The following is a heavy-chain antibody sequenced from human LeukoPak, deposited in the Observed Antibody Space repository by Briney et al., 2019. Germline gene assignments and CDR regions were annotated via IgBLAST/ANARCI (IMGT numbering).Heavy chain of an antibody. Sequence: SETLSLTCAVYGETFIHNFWTWIRQPPGKGLEWIGSIYYSGSTYYNPSLKSRVTISVDTSKNQFSLKLSSVTAADTAVYYCARGLWSGYLGFYWFDPWGQGTLVTVSS. CDR3: ARGLWSGYLGFYWFDP. V-gene: IGHV4-34*01. CDR1: GETFIHNF. D-gene: IGHD3-3*01. J-gene: IGHJ5*02. CDR2: IYYSGST.